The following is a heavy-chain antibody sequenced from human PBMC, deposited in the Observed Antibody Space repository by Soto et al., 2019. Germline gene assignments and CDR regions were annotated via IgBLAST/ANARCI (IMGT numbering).Heavy chain of an antibody. CDR2: IYHSGST. D-gene: IGHD1-7*01. CDR1: GGSVRDGSYY. J-gene: IGHJ5*02. CDR3: AGYNWNYYFDP. V-gene: IGHV4-61*01. Sequence: QVQLQESGPGLVKPSETLSLICTVSGGSVRDGSYYWAWLRQPPGKGLEWIGRIYHSGSTIYNPSRKSRVTISIDTSKSQFSLNLNSMTAADTAVYYCAGYNWNYYFDPWGQGTLVTVSS.